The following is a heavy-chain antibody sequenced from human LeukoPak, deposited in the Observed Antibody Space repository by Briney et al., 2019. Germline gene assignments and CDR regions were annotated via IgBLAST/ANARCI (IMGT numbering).Heavy chain of an antibody. J-gene: IGHJ4*02. D-gene: IGHD3-10*01. CDR3: ARSMVRGVIRYDY. CDR2: IYYSGST. CDR1: GGSISSYS. V-gene: IGHV4-59*01. Sequence: TTSETLSLTCTVSGGSISSYSWSWIRQLPGKGLEWIGYIYYSGSTNYNPSLKSRVTISVDTSKNQFSLKLSSVTAADTAVYYCARSMVRGVIRYDYWGQGTLVTVSS.